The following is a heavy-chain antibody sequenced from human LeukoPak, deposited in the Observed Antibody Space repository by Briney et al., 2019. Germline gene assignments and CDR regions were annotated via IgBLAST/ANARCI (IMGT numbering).Heavy chain of an antibody. D-gene: IGHD2/OR15-2a*01. CDR3: ARARYYKSTAYHDYFDS. CDR2: IYYSGST. Sequence: SETLSLTCTVSGGSISSSSYYWGWIRQPPGKGLEWIGSIYYSGSTYYNPSLKSRVTISIDTSKNQFSLKLSSVTAADTAVFYCARARYYKSTAYHDYFDSWGQGTLVTVS. CDR1: GGSISSSSYY. V-gene: IGHV4-39*01. J-gene: IGHJ4*02.